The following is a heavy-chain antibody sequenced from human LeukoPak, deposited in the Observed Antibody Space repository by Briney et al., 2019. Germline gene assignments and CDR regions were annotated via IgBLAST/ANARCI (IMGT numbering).Heavy chain of an antibody. Sequence: PGGSLRLSCAASGFTFSSYSMNWVRQAPGKGLEWVSYISSSSSTIYYADSVKGRFTISRDNAKNSLYLQMNSLRAEDTAVYYFAREGPYYYYMDVWGKGTTVTVSS. J-gene: IGHJ6*03. CDR1: GFTFSSYS. CDR3: AREGPYYYYMDV. CDR2: ISSSSSTI. V-gene: IGHV3-48*04.